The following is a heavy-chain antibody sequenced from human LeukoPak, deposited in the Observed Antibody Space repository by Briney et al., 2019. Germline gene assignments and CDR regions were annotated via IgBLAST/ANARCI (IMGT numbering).Heavy chain of an antibody. CDR3: ARQTGFRWMPGKRDAFDI. Sequence: PSQTLSLTCTVSGGSISSGGYYWSWIRQHPGKGLEWIGYIYYSGSTYYNPSLKSRVTISVDTSKNQFSLKLSSVTAADTAVYYCARQTGFRWMPGKRDAFDIWGQGTMVTVSS. CDR2: IYYSGST. D-gene: IGHD1-14*01. CDR1: GGSISSGGYY. V-gene: IGHV4-31*03. J-gene: IGHJ3*02.